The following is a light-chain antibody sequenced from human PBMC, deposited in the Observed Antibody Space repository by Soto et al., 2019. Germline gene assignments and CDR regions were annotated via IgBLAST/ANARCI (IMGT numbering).Light chain of an antibody. CDR3: QQALT. Sequence: VLTQSPATLSLSPGGRATLSYRASQTVSRYYLSWYQKRPGQPPRLLIYGASTRATGVPDRFSGSGSGADFTLTISSLQPEDFAVYYCQQALTFGGGTTVE. CDR2: GAS. J-gene: IGKJ4*01. V-gene: IGKV3D-7*01. CDR1: QTVSRYY.